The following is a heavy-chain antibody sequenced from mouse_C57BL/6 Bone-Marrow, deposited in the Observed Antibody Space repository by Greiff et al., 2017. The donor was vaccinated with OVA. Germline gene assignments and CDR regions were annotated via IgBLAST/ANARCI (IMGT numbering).Heavy chain of an antibody. V-gene: IGHV1-85*01. Sequence: VQVVESGPELVKPGASVKLSCKASGYTFTSYDINWVKQRPGQGLEWIGWIYPRDGSTKYNEKFKGKATLTVDTSSSTAYMELHSLTSEDSAVYFCARDYSNYLPWFAYWGQGTLVTVSA. CDR2: IYPRDGST. CDR1: GYTFTSYD. D-gene: IGHD2-5*01. CDR3: ARDYSNYLPWFAY. J-gene: IGHJ3*01.